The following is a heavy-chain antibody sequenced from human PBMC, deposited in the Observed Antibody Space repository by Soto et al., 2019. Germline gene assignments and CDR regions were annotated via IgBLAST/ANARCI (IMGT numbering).Heavy chain of an antibody. Sequence: EASVKVSCKASGYTFTSYGISWVRQAPGQGLEWMGWISAYNGNTNYAQKLQGRVTMTTDTSTSTAYMELRSLRSDDTAVYYCARYCSSTSCQKDWYFDYWGQGTLVTVSS. D-gene: IGHD2-2*01. CDR3: ARYCSSTSCQKDWYFDY. V-gene: IGHV1-18*01. J-gene: IGHJ4*02. CDR2: ISAYNGNT. CDR1: GYTFTSYG.